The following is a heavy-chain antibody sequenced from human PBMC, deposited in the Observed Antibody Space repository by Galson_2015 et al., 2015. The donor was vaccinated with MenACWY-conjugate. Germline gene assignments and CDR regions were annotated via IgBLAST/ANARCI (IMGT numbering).Heavy chain of an antibody. CDR3: ARDRAVNYLPNIDGTRGDAMDV. CDR1: DNRFTSYG. Sequence: SVKVSCKASDNRFTSYGISWVRQAPGQGLEWMGWISGYNGYTNYAQNLQGRVTMTTDTSTSTAYMELRSLRSDDTATYFCARDRAVNYLPNIDGTRGDAMDVWGQGTTVTVSS. D-gene: IGHD3-10*01. J-gene: IGHJ6*02. CDR2: ISGYNGYT. V-gene: IGHV1-18*01.